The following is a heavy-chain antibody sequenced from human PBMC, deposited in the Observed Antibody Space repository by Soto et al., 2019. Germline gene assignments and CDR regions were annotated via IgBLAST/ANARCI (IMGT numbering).Heavy chain of an antibody. V-gene: IGHV4-31*03. CDR1: GGSISSGGYY. CDR3: ARLFVDDILTGYYASWFEP. Sequence: PSETLSLTCTVSGGSISSGGYYWSWIRQHPGKGLEWIGYIYYSGSTYYNPSLKSRVTISVDTSKNQFSLKLSSVTAADTAVYYCARLFVDDILTGYYASWFEPWGQGTLVTVSS. CDR2: IYYSGST. D-gene: IGHD3-9*01. J-gene: IGHJ5*02.